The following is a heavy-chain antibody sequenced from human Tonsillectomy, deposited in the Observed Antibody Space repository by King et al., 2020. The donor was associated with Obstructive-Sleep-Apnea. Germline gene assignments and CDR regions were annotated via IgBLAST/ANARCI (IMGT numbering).Heavy chain of an antibody. D-gene: IGHD3-22*01. V-gene: IGHV4-34*01. CDR3: AREPSSGYYLGAFDI. CDR2: ISHSGST. Sequence: QLQQWGAGLLKPSETLSLTCAVYGGSFSGYYWSWIRQPPEKGLEWIGKISHSGSTNYNPSLKSRVTISVDTSKNQFSLKLSSVTAADTAVYYCAREPSSGYYLGAFDIWGQGTMVTVSS. J-gene: IGHJ3*02. CDR1: GGSFSGYY.